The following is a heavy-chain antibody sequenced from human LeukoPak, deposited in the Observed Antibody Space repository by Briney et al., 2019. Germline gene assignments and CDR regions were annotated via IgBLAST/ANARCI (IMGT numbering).Heavy chain of an antibody. CDR1: GFTFSSYS. Sequence: QPGGSLRLSCAASGFTFSSYSMNWVRQAPGKGLEWVSYISSSSSTIYYADSVKGRFTISRDNAKNSLFLQMNSLKAEDTAIYYCTRGGLPYEYVWGSPAGGFWGQGTLVSVSS. CDR3: TRGGLPYEYVWGSPAGGF. J-gene: IGHJ1*01. D-gene: IGHD3-16*01. V-gene: IGHV3-48*04. CDR2: ISSSSSTI.